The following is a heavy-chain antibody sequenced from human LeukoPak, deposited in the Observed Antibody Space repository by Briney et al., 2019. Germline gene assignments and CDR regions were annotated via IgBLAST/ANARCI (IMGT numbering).Heavy chain of an antibody. CDR1: GFTFTSSA. D-gene: IGHD2-21*01. J-gene: IGHJ3*02. Sequence: SVTVSCKASGFTFTSSAVQWVRQARGQRLEWIGWIVVGSGNTNYAQKFQGRVTITADESTSTAYMELSSLRSEDTAVYYCAREAGKYSAAFDIWGQGTMVTVSS. V-gene: IGHV1-58*01. CDR3: AREAGKYSAAFDI. CDR2: IVVGSGNT.